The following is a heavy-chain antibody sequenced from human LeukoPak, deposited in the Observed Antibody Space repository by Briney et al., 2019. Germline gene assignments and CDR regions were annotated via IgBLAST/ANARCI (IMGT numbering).Heavy chain of an antibody. CDR1: GFTFSSYA. CDR2: ISGSGGST. Sequence: GGSLRLSSAASGFTFSSYAMSWVRQAPGKGLEWVSAISGSGGSTYYADSVKGRFTISRDISKDTLHLQMSILRPEDTALYYCASGPYSSSYFASWGQGTTVTVSS. J-gene: IGHJ4*02. D-gene: IGHD6-13*01. CDR3: ASGPYSSSYFAS. V-gene: IGHV3-23*01.